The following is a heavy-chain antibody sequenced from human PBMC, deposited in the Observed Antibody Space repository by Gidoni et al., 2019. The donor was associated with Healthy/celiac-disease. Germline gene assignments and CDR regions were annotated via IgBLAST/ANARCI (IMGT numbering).Heavy chain of an antibody. Sequence: QVQLQESGPGLVKPSQTLSLTCNVAGGSISSGGYYWSWIRQHQGKGLEWIGYIYYSGSTYYNPSLKGRVTISVDTSKNQFSLKLSSVTAADTAVYYCARMLGRWLQPRGLDYWGQGTLVTVSS. CDR3: ARMLGRWLQPRGLDY. D-gene: IGHD5-18*01. CDR1: GGSISSGGYY. J-gene: IGHJ4*02. CDR2: IYYSGST. V-gene: IGHV4-31*03.